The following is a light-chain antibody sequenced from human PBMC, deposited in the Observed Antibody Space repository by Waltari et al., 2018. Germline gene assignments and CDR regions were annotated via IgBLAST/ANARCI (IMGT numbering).Light chain of an antibody. J-gene: IGLJ1*01. V-gene: IGLV2-8*01. CDR3: CSYSGTNSNYV. CDR1: SRDVGGFDY. CDR2: DVT. Sequence: QSALTQPPSASGSPGQSVPISCPGTSRDVGGFDYVPWYQQHPGKAPKLIIYDVTKRPSGVPDRFSGSKSANTASLTVSGLLAEDEADYYCCSYSGTNSNYVFGTGTKVTVL.